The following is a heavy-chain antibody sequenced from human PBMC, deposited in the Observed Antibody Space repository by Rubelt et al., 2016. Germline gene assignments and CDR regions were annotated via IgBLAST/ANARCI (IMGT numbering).Heavy chain of an antibody. Sequence: SSSSYIYYADSVKGRFTISRDNSKNTLYLQMNSLRAEDTAVYYCAKDLLGYDSSGYYYPGYWGQGTLVTVSS. J-gene: IGHJ4*02. V-gene: IGHV3-21*01. CDR3: AKDLLGYDSSGYYYPGY. CDR2: SSSSYI. D-gene: IGHD3-22*01.